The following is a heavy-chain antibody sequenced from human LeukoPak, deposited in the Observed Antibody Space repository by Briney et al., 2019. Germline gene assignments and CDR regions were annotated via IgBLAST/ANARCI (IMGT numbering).Heavy chain of an antibody. D-gene: IGHD3-9*01. J-gene: IGHJ4*02. V-gene: IGHV3-33*01. CDR2: IWYDGSNK. Sequence: GRSLRLSCAASGFTFSSYGMHWVRQAPGKGLEWVAVIWYDGSNKYYADSVKGRFTISRDNSKNTLYLQMNSLRAEDTAVYYCARGHENYDILTGYYGHWGQGTLVTVSS. CDR3: ARGHENYDILTGYYGH. CDR1: GFTFSSYG.